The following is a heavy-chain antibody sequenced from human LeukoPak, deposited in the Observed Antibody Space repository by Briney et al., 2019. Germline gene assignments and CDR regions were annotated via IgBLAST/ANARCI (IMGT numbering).Heavy chain of an antibody. CDR1: GFTFSSYW. D-gene: IGHD2-21*02. J-gene: IGHJ3*02. Sequence: GGSLRLSCAASGFTFSSYWMTWVRQAPGKGLEWVANIKEDGSEKNDVDSVKGRFTISRDNAKNSLYLQMNSLRAEDTAVYYCAREEFFRACDGGYCFWAPAFDIWGQGTMVTVFS. CDR3: AREEFFRACDGGYCFWAPAFDI. V-gene: IGHV3-7*01. CDR2: IKEDGSEK.